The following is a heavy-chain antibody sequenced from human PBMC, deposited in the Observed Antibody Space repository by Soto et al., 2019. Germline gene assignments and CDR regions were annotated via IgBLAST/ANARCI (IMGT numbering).Heavy chain of an antibody. D-gene: IGHD3-3*01. CDR1: GYTXTGYY. CDR3: GWFGGTFDF. CDR2: IDPENGGT. Sequence: SXKVSFKTAGYTXTGYYIEWPRQAPGQGPEWVGWIDPENGGTHYAQKFQGRVTMTRYTSISTAHMELSRLRSDDTAVYFCGWFGGTFDFWGQGTLGTVS. V-gene: IGHV1-2*02. J-gene: IGHJ4*02.